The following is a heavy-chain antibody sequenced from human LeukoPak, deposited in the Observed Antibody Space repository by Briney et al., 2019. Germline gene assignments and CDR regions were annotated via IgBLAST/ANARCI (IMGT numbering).Heavy chain of an antibody. Sequence: PSETLSLTCTVSGGSISSSSYYWGWIRQPPGKGLEWIGSIYYSGSTYCNPSLESRVTISVDTSKNQFSLKLTSVTAADTAVYFCARGVPVAGTTTTYWYFDLWGRGTLVTVSS. CDR3: ARGVPVAGTTTTYWYFDL. CDR2: IYYSGST. V-gene: IGHV4-39*07. CDR1: GGSISSSSYY. J-gene: IGHJ2*01. D-gene: IGHD6-19*01.